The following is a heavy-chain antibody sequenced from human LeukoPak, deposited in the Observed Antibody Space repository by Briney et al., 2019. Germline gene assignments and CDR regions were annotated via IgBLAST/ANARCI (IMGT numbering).Heavy chain of an antibody. CDR3: ARDRGRWLHSSYNWFDP. J-gene: IGHJ5*02. CDR2: IIPIFGTA. CDR1: GGTFSSYA. D-gene: IGHD5-24*01. Sequence: SVKVSFKASGGTFSSYAISWVRQAPGQGLEWMGGIIPIFGTANYAQKFQGRVTITTDESTSTAYTELSSLRSEDTAVYYCARDRGRWLHSSYNWFDPWGQGTLVTVSS. V-gene: IGHV1-69*05.